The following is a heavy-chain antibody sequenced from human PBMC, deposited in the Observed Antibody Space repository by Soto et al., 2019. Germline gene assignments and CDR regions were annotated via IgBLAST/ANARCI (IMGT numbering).Heavy chain of an antibody. CDR3: AKGPYCSSTSCYTLELFDS. CDR1: GFIFSSYA. CDR2: ISASGNST. V-gene: IGHV3-23*01. J-gene: IGHJ4*01. Sequence: GGSLRLSCAASGFIFSSYALSWVRQAPGKGLEWVSSISASGNSTYYADSVKGRFTISRDKSKNTLYLQMNSLRAEDTAVYYCAKGPYCSSTSCYTLELFDSWGQRSLVTVSS. D-gene: IGHD2-2*01.